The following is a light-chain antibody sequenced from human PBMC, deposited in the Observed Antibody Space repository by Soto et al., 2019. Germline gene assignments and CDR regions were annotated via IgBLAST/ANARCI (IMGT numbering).Light chain of an antibody. J-gene: IGLJ3*02. CDR1: SGHSSYA. V-gene: IGLV4-69*01. Sequence: QPVLTQSPSASASLGASVKLTCTLSSGHSSYAIAWHQQQPEKGPRYLMKLNSDGSHSKGDGIPDRFSGSSSGAERYLTISSLQSEDEADYYCQTWGTGSNWVFGGGTKVPS. CDR3: QTWGTGSNWV. CDR2: LNSDGSH.